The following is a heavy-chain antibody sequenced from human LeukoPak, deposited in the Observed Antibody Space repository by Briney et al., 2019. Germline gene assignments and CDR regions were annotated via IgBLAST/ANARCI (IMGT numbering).Heavy chain of an antibody. CDR3: ARQGSSGWYAGTFDY. V-gene: IGHV4-59*08. CDR1: GGSISSYY. J-gene: IGHJ4*02. D-gene: IGHD6-19*01. Sequence: SETLSLTCTVSGGSISSYYWSWIRQPPGKGLEWIGYIYYSGSTNYNPSLKSRVTISVDTSKNQFSLKLSSVTAADTAVYYCARQGSSGWYAGTFDYWGQGTLVTVSS. CDR2: IYYSGST.